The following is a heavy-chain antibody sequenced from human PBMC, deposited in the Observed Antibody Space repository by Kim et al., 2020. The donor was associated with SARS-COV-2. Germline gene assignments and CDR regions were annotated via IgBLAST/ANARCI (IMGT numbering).Heavy chain of an antibody. CDR3: ARLRSSGWSYWYFDL. V-gene: IGHV4-34*01. J-gene: IGHJ2*01. Sequence: SETLSLTCVVYGGSFSGYYWSWIRQPPGKGLECIVEISHSGYTNYNPSLKSRVTMSLDTSNNQFSLKLSSVTAADTAVYYCARLRSSGWSYWYFDLWGRGTLVTVSS. CDR2: ISHSGYT. D-gene: IGHD6-19*01. CDR1: GGSFSGYY.